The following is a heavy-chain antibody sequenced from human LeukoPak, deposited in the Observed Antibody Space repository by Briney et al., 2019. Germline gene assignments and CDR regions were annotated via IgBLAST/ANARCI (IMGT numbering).Heavy chain of an antibody. D-gene: IGHD2-2*01. CDR2: IKSKTDGGTT. CDR3: TTEYQLLSRGLFDY. Sequence: NPGGSLRLSCAASGFTFSNAWMSWVRQAPGKGLEWVGRIKSKTDGGTTDYAAPVKGRFTISRDDSKNTLYLQMNSLKTENTAVYYCTTEYQLLSRGLFDYWGQGTLVTVSS. V-gene: IGHV3-15*01. J-gene: IGHJ4*02. CDR1: GFTFSNAW.